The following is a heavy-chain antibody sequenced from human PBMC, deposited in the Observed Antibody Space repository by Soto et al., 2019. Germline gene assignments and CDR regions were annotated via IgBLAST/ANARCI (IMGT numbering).Heavy chain of an antibody. J-gene: IGHJ4*02. Sequence: EVQLLDSGGGLVQPGGSLRLSCAASGFTFSNYAMTWVRQGPGKGLEWVSGISGSGGRSYYADSVKGRFTISRDNSKRTLYLHMNSLRAEDTAVYYCAKAYFVWSSEQPYYFDYWGQGTLGTVSS. V-gene: IGHV3-23*01. CDR3: AKAYFVWSSEQPYYFDY. CDR2: ISGSGGRS. D-gene: IGHD3-16*01. CDR1: GFTFSNYA.